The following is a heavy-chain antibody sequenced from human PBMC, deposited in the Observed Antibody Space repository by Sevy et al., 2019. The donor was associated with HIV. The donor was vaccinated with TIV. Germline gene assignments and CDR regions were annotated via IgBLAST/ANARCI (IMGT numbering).Heavy chain of an antibody. Sequence: GGSLRLSCAASGFTFSSYSMNWVRQAPGKGLEWVSYISSSSSTIYYADSVKGRFTISRDNAKNSLYLQMNSLRDEDTAVYYCARDQSSAVANHYDAFDIWGQWTMVTVSS. CDR1: GFTFSSYS. J-gene: IGHJ3*02. V-gene: IGHV3-48*02. CDR2: ISSSSSTI. CDR3: ARDQSSAVANHYDAFDI. D-gene: IGHD6-19*01.